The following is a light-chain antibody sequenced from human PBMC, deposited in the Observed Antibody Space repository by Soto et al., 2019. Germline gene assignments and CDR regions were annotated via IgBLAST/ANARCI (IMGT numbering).Light chain of an antibody. CDR3: SSYTSSTSLDV. CDR2: EVS. Sequence: QSALTQPASVSGSPGQSITISCTGTSSDVGGYNYVSWYQQHPGKAPKLMIYEVSNRPSGVSIRFSGSKSGNTASLTISGLQAEEEADYYCSSYTSSTSLDVFGAGTKVIVL. V-gene: IGLV2-14*01. CDR1: SSDVGGYNY. J-gene: IGLJ1*01.